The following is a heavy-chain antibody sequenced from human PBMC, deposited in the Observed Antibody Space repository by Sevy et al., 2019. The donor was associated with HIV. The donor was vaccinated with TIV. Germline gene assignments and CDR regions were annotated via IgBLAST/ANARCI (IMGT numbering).Heavy chain of an antibody. V-gene: IGHV1-2*02. CDR3: ARGRDTTMVTSPPFDY. D-gene: IGHD4-17*01. Sequence: ASVKVSCKASGYTFTAYYMHWVRQAPGQGLEWMGWINPNRGGTNYAQRFQGSVTITRDTSISTLYMELSSLRSDDTAVYYCARGRDTTMVTSPPFDYWGQGTLVTVSS. CDR2: INPNRGGT. J-gene: IGHJ4*02. CDR1: GYTFTAYY.